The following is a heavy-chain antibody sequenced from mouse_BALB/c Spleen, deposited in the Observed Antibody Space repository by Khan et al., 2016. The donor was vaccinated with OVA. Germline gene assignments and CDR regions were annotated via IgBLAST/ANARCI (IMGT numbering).Heavy chain of an antibody. Sequence: EVQLQESGPGLVKPSQSLSLTCTVTGYSITSGYVWNWIRQFPGNKLEWMGYISYSGVTSYTPSLKSRISITRDKSKNQFFLQLNSVTTEDTATYYCARGNYYGYYFDYWGQGTTLTVSS. CDR1: GYSITSGYV. V-gene: IGHV3-2*02. CDR2: ISYSGVT. D-gene: IGHD1-1*01. CDR3: ARGNYYGYYFDY. J-gene: IGHJ2*01.